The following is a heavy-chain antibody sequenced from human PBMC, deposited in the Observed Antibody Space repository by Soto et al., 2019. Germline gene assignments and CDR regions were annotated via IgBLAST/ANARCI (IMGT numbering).Heavy chain of an antibody. CDR2: VSYDAGNK. Sequence: ESGRGVVQPGRSLRLSCAASGFAFSNYALQWVRQAPGKGLEWVAVVSYDAGNKYYADSVKGRFTISRDNSKNTLYLQINSLRVEDTAVSFCARGSYGDYLDYWGQGTLLTVSS. D-gene: IGHD4-17*01. V-gene: IGHV3-30-3*01. CDR1: GFAFSNYA. CDR3: ARGSYGDYLDY. J-gene: IGHJ4*02.